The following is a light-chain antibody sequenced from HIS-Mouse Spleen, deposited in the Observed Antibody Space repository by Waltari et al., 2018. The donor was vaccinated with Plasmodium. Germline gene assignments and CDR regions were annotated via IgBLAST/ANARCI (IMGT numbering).Light chain of an antibody. V-gene: IGKV1-5*03. CDR2: KTS. J-gene: IGKJ1*01. CDR3: QQYNSYSWT. Sequence: DIQMTQSPSTLSASVVPRVTITCRATQSISSWLAWYQQKPGKAPKLLIYKTSSLESGVPSRFSGSGSGTEFTLTISSLQPDDFATYYCQQYNSYSWTFGQGTKVEIK. CDR1: QSISSW.